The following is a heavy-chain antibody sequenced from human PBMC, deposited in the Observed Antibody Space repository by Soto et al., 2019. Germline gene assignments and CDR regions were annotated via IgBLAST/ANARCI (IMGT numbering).Heavy chain of an antibody. D-gene: IGHD3-3*01. J-gene: IGHJ4*02. CDR2: IKQDGSER. CDR1: GFTISSYW. Sequence: EVQLVESGGTLVQPGVSLRLSCAASGFTISSYWMSWVRQAPGKGLEWVANIKQDGSERYYMGSVNGRFTISRDNAKNSLYLQMSSLTVEDTAVYYCARWDNGYDFGGQGTLVTISS. CDR3: ARWDNGYDF. V-gene: IGHV3-7*01.